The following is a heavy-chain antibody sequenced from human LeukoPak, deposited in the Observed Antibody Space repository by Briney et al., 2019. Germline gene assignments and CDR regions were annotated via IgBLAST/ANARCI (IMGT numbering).Heavy chain of an antibody. V-gene: IGHV5-51*01. J-gene: IGHJ4*02. CDR3: ASRGGWNFNGEYFFDY. Sequence: GESLKISCKGSGYTFTSYWIGWVRQMPGKGLEWMGIIYPGDSDSRYSPSFQGQVTISVDKSINTAYLQWSSLKASDTAIYYCASRGGWNFNGEYFFDYWGQGTLVTVSS. CDR2: IYPGDSDS. D-gene: IGHD3-10*01. CDR1: GYTFTSYW.